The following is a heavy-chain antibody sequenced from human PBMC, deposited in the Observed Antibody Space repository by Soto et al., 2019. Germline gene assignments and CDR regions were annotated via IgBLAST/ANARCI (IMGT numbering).Heavy chain of an antibody. CDR1: GFTFSTSA. CDR3: AARRSGLYAMDV. CDR2: IVGGSGNT. J-gene: IGHJ6*02. D-gene: IGHD1-26*01. Sequence: MPLVQSGPEVKKPGTSVKVSCKASGFTFSTSAVQWVRQARGQRPEWMGWIVGGSGNTNYAQNSQERVIITRDMSTSTVYMELSSLRSDDTAVYFWAARRSGLYAMDVWGQGTTVTVSS. V-gene: IGHV1-58*01.